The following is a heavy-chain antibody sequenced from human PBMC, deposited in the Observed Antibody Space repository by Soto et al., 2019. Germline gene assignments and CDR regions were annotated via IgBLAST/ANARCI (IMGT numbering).Heavy chain of an antibody. CDR3: TTEKGY. Sequence: EVQLVESGGGLVKPGESLRLSCAASGFTFTNAWMNWVRQAPGKGLEWVGRIRSKTDGGTPDYAAPVKGRLTISRDDSKNTLYVQMNSVKTEDTAIYYGTTEKGYWGQGTLVTVSS. V-gene: IGHV3-15*07. CDR2: IRSKTDGGTP. J-gene: IGHJ4*02. CDR1: GFTFTNAW.